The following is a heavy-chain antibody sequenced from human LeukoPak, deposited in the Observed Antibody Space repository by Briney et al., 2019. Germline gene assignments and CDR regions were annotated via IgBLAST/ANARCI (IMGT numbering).Heavy chain of an antibody. CDR2: IYTSGST. D-gene: IGHD4-17*01. J-gene: IGHJ4*02. CDR3: TREGAYGAHGFDY. V-gene: IGHV4-61*02. Sequence: PSETLSLTCTVSGGSISSGSYYWSWIRQPAGKGLEWIGRIYTSGSTNYNPSLKSRVTISVDTSKNQFSLKLSSVTAADTAVYYCTREGAYGAHGFDYWGQGTLITVSS. CDR1: GGSISSGSYY.